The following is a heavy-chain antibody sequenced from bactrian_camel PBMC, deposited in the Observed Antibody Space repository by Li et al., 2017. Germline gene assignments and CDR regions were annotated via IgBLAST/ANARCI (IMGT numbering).Heavy chain of an antibody. J-gene: IGHJ4*01. CDR3: ATLKCSDVSSLMIMVRTADARY. Sequence: VQLVESGGGSVQAGGSLRLSCSASGYTITRGCVAWFRQVAGKGREAIATLDTDGSTWYSVAVEGRFTISQNNAKHTLYLEVSNLKPADTGMYSCATLKCSDVSSLMIMVRTADARYWGQGTQVTVS. V-gene: IGHV3S55*01. CDR1: GYTITRGC. D-gene: IGHD1*01. CDR2: LDTDGST.